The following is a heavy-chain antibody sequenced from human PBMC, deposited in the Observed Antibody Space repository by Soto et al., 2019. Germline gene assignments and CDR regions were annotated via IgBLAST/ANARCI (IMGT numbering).Heavy chain of an antibody. CDR1: GYTFTSYD. CDR2: MNPNSGNT. J-gene: IGHJ4*02. Sequence: QVQLVQSGAEVKKPGASVKVSCKASGYTFTSYDINWVRQATGQGLEWMGWMNPNSGNTGYAQKFQGRVTMTRNTSISTAYRELSSLRSEDTAVYYCARGKAGRIWQPPLFPFDYWGQGTLVTVSS. D-gene: IGHD6-13*01. V-gene: IGHV1-8*01. CDR3: ARGKAGRIWQPPLFPFDY.